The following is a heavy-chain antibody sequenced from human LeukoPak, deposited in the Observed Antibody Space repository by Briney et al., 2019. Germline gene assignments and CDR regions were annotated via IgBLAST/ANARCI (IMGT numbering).Heavy chain of an antibody. Sequence: GASVKVSCEASGYTFTGYYIHWVRQAPGQGLEWMGWINPNSGGTNYAQKFQGRVTMTRDTSIRTAYMELSRLRSDDTAVYYCATVGFEGATTKPIDYWGQGTLVTVSS. CDR2: INPNSGGT. CDR3: ATVGFEGATTKPIDY. V-gene: IGHV1-2*02. CDR1: GYTFTGYY. D-gene: IGHD1-26*01. J-gene: IGHJ4*02.